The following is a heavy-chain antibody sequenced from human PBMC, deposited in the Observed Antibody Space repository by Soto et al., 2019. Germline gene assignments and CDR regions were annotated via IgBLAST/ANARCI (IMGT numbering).Heavy chain of an antibody. J-gene: IGHJ5*02. Sequence: PGGSLRLSCAASGFTFSSYAMNWVRQAPGKGLEWVSVISGSGGSTYYADSVKGRFTMTRDTSSNTVYMELTRLTSDDTAIYYCARRQLRDYIRWSFDPWGQGTLVTVSS. D-gene: IGHD3-16*01. CDR2: ISGSGGST. CDR1: GFTFSSYA. CDR3: ARRQLRDYIRWSFDP. V-gene: IGHV3-23*01.